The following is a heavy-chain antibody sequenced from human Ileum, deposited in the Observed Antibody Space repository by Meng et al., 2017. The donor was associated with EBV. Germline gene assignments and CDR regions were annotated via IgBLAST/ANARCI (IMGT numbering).Heavy chain of an antibody. CDR1: GGSFSGYY. CDR2: SNYAGST. Sequence: QGKLQQGGAGLVKASETLSLTCAVYGGSFSGYYWTWIRQAPGRGLEWIGESNYAGSTNYNPSLKSRVTISVDTSKKQFSLNLTSVTAADTAVYYCARVMRRVNYNSGWYAKFWGQGNLVTVSS. V-gene: IGHV4-34*01. D-gene: IGHD6-19*01. CDR3: ARVMRRVNYNSGWYAKF. J-gene: IGHJ4*02.